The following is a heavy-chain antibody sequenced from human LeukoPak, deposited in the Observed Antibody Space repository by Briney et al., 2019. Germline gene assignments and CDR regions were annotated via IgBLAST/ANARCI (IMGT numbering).Heavy chain of an antibody. D-gene: IGHD6-19*01. CDR3: ARVSGWYWFDN. CDR1: GFSSGTYA. CDR2: ISSNGRIT. J-gene: IGHJ4*02. V-gene: IGHV3-64*01. Sequence: PGGSLRLSCAASGFSSGTYAMHWVRQAPGKGLEYVSAISSNGRITYYANSVKGRFTISRDNSKNILYLQMGSLRPEDMAVYYCARVSGWYWFDNWGQGTLVTVTS.